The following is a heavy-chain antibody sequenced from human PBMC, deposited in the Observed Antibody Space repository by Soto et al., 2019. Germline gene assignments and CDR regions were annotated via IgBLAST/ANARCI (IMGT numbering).Heavy chain of an antibody. D-gene: IGHD3-22*01. Sequence: QVQLQQWGAGLLKPSETLSLTCAVYGGSFSGYYWSWIRQPPGKGLEWIGEINHSGSTNYNPSLKSRVIISVDTSKNQFSLELSSVTAADTAVYYCARAGLDSSCYYIGYWGQGTLVTVSS. CDR2: INHSGST. J-gene: IGHJ4*02. V-gene: IGHV4-34*01. CDR1: GGSFSGYY. CDR3: ARAGLDSSCYYIGY.